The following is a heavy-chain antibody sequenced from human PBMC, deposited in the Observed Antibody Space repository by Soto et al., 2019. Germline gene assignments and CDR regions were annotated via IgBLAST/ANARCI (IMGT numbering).Heavy chain of an antibody. CDR2: IHYSGST. J-gene: IGHJ4*02. CDR3: ARHEGNGNVWPLDY. Sequence: QVQLLESGPGLVKPSETLSLTCTVSGDSIGTTHSYWAWIRQSPGKGLEWIGNIHYSGSTYYMPSLRSRVTLSVDTSKNQFSLRLTSVTAEDTAVYYCARHEGNGNVWPLDYWGQGLLVTVSS. D-gene: IGHD2-8*01. CDR1: GDSIGTTHSY. V-gene: IGHV4-39*01.